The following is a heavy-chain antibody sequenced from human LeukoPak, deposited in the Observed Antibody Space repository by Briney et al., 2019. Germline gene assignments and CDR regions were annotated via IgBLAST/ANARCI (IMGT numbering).Heavy chain of an antibody. CDR2: ISGSGGST. D-gene: IGHD3-10*01. CDR1: GFTFSNYA. J-gene: IGHJ4*02. Sequence: PGGSLRLSCEASGFTFSNYAMSWVRQAPGKGLEWVSAISGSGGSTYYADSVKGRFTISRDNSKNTLYLQMNSLRAEDTAVYYCAKAEYYYGSGDMGFDYWGQGTLVTVSS. V-gene: IGHV3-23*01. CDR3: AKAEYYYGSGDMGFDY.